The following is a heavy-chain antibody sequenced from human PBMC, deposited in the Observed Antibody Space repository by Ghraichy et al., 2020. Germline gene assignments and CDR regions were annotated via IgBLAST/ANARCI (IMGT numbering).Heavy chain of an antibody. J-gene: IGHJ4*02. CDR1: GFTFSSYW. V-gene: IGHV3-7*01. Sequence: GGSLRLSCAASGFTFSSYWMSWVRQAPGKGLEWVANIKQDGSEKYYVDSVKGRFTISRDNAKNSLYLQMNSLRAEDTAVYYCASARKAMVIPYWGQGTLVTVSS. CDR2: IKQDGSEK. D-gene: IGHD5-18*01. CDR3: ASARKAMVIPY.